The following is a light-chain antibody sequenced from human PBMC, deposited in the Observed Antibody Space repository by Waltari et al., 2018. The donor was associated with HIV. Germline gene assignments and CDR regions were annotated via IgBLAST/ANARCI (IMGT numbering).Light chain of an antibody. CDR3: ASWDDSLLGHV. CDR2: RND. Sequence: QSVLTQPSSVSATPGQTINISCSGSRSNIGGNFVFLFQQVARTAPKLLVYRNDQRPSGVSDRFSGFRLGTSASLAISGLRSEDEGDYYCASWDDSLLGHVFGTGT. V-gene: IGLV1-47*01. CDR1: RSNIGGNF. J-gene: IGLJ1*01.